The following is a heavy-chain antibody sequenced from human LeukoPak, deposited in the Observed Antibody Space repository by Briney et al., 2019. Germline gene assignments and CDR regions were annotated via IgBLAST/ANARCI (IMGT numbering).Heavy chain of an antibody. J-gene: IGHJ3*02. CDR3: ARDGPMTQSGAFDI. V-gene: IGHV4-59*01. CDR2: IYYSGST. CDR1: GGSTSNYY. D-gene: IGHD3-10*01. Sequence: SEGPSLPSPVSGGSTSNYYRRGIRPPPREGTGVAGNIYYSGSTNYNPSLKSRVTISVDTSKNQFSLKLSSVTAADTAVYYCARDGPMTQSGAFDIWGQGTMVTVSS.